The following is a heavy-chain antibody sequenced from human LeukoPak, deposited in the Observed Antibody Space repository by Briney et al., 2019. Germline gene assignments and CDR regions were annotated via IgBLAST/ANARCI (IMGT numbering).Heavy chain of an antibody. V-gene: IGHV1-2*02. J-gene: IGHJ4*02. D-gene: IGHD3-22*01. CDR2: INPNSGGT. CDR3: ARDSHSFFYDSSGYYD. CDR1: GYTFTKYY. Sequence: GASVKVSCKGSGYTFTKYYIHWVRQAPRQGLEWMGWINPNSGGTKSAQKFQDRVTMTRDTSINTVYMELSRLRSDDTAVYYCARDSHSFFYDSSGYYDWGQGTLVTVFS.